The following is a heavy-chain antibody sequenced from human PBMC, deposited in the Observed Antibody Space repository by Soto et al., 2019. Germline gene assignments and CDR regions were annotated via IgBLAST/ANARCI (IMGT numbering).Heavy chain of an antibody. J-gene: IGHJ6*03. CDR3: ARHLTVNDYYYYYMDV. Sequence: GESLKISCKGSGYSFTSYWIGWVRQMPGKGLEWMGIIYPGDSDTRYSPSFQGQVTISADKSISTAYLQWSSLKASDTAMYYCARHLTVNDYYYYYMDVWGKGTTVTVSS. V-gene: IGHV5-51*01. CDR2: IYPGDSDT. CDR1: GYSFTSYW. D-gene: IGHD4-17*01.